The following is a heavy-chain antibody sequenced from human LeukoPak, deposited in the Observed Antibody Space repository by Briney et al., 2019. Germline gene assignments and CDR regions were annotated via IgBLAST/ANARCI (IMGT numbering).Heavy chain of an antibody. CDR1: GGSISSYY. Sequence: SETLSLTCTVSGGSISSYYWSWIRQPPGKGLEWIGYIYYGGSTYYNPSLKSRVTISVDTSKNQFSLKLSSVTAADTAVYYCARLRSGYLYYFDYWGQGTLVTVSS. J-gene: IGHJ4*02. V-gene: IGHV4-59*08. D-gene: IGHD5-12*01. CDR2: IYYGGST. CDR3: ARLRSGYLYYFDY.